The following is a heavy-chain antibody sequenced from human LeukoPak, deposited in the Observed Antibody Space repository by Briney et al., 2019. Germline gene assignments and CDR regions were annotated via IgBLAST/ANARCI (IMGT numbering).Heavy chain of an antibody. J-gene: IGHJ4*02. V-gene: IGHV1-18*01. Sequence: ASVKVSCKASGYTFTSYGISWVRQAPGQGLEWMGWISAYNGNTNYAQKLQGRVTMTTDTSTSTAYMELRSLRSDDTAVYYCARDMSSPSFGVVIRSWVQGTLVNASS. CDR2: ISAYNGNT. CDR3: ARDMSSPSFGVVIRS. CDR1: GYTFTSYG. D-gene: IGHD3-3*01.